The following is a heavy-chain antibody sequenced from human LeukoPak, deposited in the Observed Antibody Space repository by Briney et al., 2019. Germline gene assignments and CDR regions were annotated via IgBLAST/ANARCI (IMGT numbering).Heavy chain of an antibody. Sequence: SETLSLTCSVSGFSINSNYYWGWVRQPPGKRLEWIGNMFHSGDIFHNPSLKSRVTMSVDTSKNQFFLKLTSVTAADTAVYYCARSWGNLYYFDYWGQGALVTVSS. CDR3: ARSWGNLYYFDY. D-gene: IGHD3-16*01. V-gene: IGHV4-38-2*01. CDR1: GFSINSNYY. CDR2: MFHSGDI. J-gene: IGHJ4*02.